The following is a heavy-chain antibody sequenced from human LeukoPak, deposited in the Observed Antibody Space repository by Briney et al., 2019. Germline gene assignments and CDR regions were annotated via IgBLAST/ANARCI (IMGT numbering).Heavy chain of an antibody. CDR3: ARESDDSGFDY. D-gene: IGHD1-26*01. Sequence: QSGGSLRLSCAASGFTFSSYAMHWVRQAPGKGLEWVAVISYDGSNKYYADSVKGRFTISRDNSKNTLYLQMNSLRAEDTAVYYCARESDDSGFDYWGQGTLVTVSS. V-gene: IGHV3-30*01. J-gene: IGHJ4*02. CDR2: ISYDGSNK. CDR1: GFTFSSYA.